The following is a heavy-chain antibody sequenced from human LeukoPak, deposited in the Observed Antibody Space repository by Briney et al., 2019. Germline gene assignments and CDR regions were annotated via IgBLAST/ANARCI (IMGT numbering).Heavy chain of an antibody. V-gene: IGHV4-34*01. CDR2: INHSGNT. D-gene: IGHD6-6*01. Sequence: SETLSLTCAVYGGSFSGYYWSWIRQPPGKGLEWFGEINHSGNTNDHPSLKSRVTISVDTSKNQFSLKLSSVTAADTAVYYCARGLRTLIAARPSAFDIWGQGTLVTVSS. J-gene: IGHJ4*02. CDR3: ARGLRTLIAARPSAFDI. CDR1: GGSFSGYY.